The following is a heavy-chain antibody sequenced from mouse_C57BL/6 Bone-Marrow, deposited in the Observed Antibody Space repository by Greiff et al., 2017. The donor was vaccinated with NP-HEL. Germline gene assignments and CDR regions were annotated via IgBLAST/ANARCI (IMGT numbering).Heavy chain of an antibody. V-gene: IGHV12-3*01. CDR1: GFPITSGYY. D-gene: IGHD1-1*01. Sequence: VQGVESGPGLVKPSQSLFLTCSITGFPITSGYYWIWIRQSPGKPLEWMGYITHSGETFYNPSLQSPISITRETSKNQFFLQLNSVTTEDTAMYYCAAANYYGSGYAMDYWGQGTSVTVSS. J-gene: IGHJ4*01. CDR3: AAANYYGSGYAMDY. CDR2: ITHSGET.